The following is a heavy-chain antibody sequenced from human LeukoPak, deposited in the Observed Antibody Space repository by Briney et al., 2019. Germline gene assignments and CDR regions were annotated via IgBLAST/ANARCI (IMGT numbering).Heavy chain of an antibody. CDR1: GGSISSGSYY. CDR2: IYTSGST. V-gene: IGHV4-61*02. D-gene: IGHD3-10*01. Sequence: SETLSLTCTVSGGSISSGSYYWSWIRQPAGKGLEWIGRIYTSGSTNYNPSLKSRVTISVDTSKNQFSLKLSSVTAADTAVYFCARETYYSSGNVYNRIDYWGQGTLVTVSS. J-gene: IGHJ4*02. CDR3: ARETYYSSGNVYNRIDY.